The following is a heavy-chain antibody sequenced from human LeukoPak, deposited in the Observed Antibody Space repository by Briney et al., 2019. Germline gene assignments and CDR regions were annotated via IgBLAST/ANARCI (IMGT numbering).Heavy chain of an antibody. V-gene: IGHV1-8*03. D-gene: IGHD2-2*01. CDR2: INPNSGNT. Sequence: ASVKVSCKASGYTFTTYDINWVRQATGQGLEWMGWINPNSGNTAYAQKFQGRVTITRITSISTVYMELSSLRSEDTAVYYCARGLPTAQYFQHWGQGTLVTVSS. J-gene: IGHJ1*01. CDR3: ARGLPTAQYFQH. CDR1: GYTFTTYD.